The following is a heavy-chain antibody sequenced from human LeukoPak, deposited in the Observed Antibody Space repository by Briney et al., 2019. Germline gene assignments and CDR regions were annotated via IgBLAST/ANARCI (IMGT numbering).Heavy chain of an antibody. CDR1: GYTFTSYD. Sequence: GASVKVSCKASGYTFTSYDINWVRQATGQGLEWMGWMNPNSGDTGYAQKFQDRVTMTRNTSISTAYMELSSLRSEDTAVYYCARDSGYYYGSGSKGGFDYWGQGTLVTVSS. CDR2: MNPNSGDT. CDR3: ARDSGYYYGSGSKGGFDY. D-gene: IGHD3-10*01. V-gene: IGHV1-8*01. J-gene: IGHJ4*02.